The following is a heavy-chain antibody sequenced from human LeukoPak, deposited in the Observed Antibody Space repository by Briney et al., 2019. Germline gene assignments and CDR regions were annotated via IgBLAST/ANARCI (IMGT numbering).Heavy chain of an antibody. D-gene: IGHD1-1*01. Sequence: SVKVSCKASGGTFSSYAISWVRQAPGQGLEWRGGIIPIFGTANYAQKFQGRVTITTDESTSTAYMELSSLRSEDTAVYYCARGNWNDGSFDYWGQGTLVTVSS. CDR2: IIPIFGTA. CDR3: ARGNWNDGSFDY. J-gene: IGHJ4*02. CDR1: GGTFSSYA. V-gene: IGHV1-69*05.